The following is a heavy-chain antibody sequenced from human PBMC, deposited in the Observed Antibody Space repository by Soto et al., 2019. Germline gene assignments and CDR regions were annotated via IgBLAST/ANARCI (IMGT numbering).Heavy chain of an antibody. CDR3: ARDRVRHCSSTSCYPWVMDV. CDR1: GGTFSSYA. V-gene: IGHV1-69*13. D-gene: IGHD2-2*01. J-gene: IGHJ6*02. CDR2: IIPIFGTA. Sequence: SVKVSCKASGGTFSSYAISWVRQAPGQVLEWMGVIIPIFGTANYAQKFQGRVTITADESTSTAYMELSSLRSEDTAVYYCARDRVRHCSSTSCYPWVMDVWGQGTTVTVYS.